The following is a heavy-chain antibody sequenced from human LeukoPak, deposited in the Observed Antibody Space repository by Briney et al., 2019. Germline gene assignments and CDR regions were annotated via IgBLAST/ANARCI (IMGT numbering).Heavy chain of an antibody. J-gene: IGHJ4*02. D-gene: IGHD5-24*01. Sequence: GGSLRLSCAASGFTFRRYAMHWVRQAPGKGLEWVAVISYDGSNKYYADSVKGRFTISRDNSKNTLYLQMNSLRAEDTAVYYCARDLSDEMATSVLDYWGQGTLVTASS. CDR1: GFTFRRYA. CDR2: ISYDGSNK. CDR3: ARDLSDEMATSVLDY. V-gene: IGHV3-30*01.